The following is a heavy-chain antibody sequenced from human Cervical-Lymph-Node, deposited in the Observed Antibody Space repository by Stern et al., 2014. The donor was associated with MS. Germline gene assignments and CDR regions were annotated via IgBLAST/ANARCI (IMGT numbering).Heavy chain of an antibody. V-gene: IGHV4-61*02. CDR2: VYTSGT. J-gene: IGHJ4*02. Sequence: QLQLQESGPGLVKPSQTLSLTCTVSGGSISSGSYYWSWIRQPAGKGLEWIGRVYTSGTNYNPSLKSRVTISIDTSKNHSPRKLSSVTAADTAVYYCARDSRVPPAPFDYWGQGTLVTVSS. CDR3: ARDSRVPPAPFDY. D-gene: IGHD2-2*01. CDR1: GGSISSGSYY.